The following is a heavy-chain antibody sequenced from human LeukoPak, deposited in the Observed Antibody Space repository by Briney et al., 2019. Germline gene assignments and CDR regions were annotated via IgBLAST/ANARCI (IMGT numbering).Heavy chain of an antibody. D-gene: IGHD1-1*01. CDR2: INPNSDGT. J-gene: IGHJ4*02. CDR1: GYTFTGYY. V-gene: IGHV1-2*02. CDR3: ARDWNAVQPAIDY. Sequence: ASVKVSCKASGYTFTGYYMHWVRQAPGQGLEWMGWINPNSDGTNYAQKFQGRVTMTRDTSISTAYMELSRLRSDDTAVYYCARDWNAVQPAIDYWGQGTLVTVSS.